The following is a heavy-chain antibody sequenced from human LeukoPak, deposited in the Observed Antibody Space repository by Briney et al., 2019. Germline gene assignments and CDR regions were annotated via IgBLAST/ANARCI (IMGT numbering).Heavy chain of an antibody. D-gene: IGHD3-16*01. CDR2: IYSSGTT. J-gene: IGHJ4*02. CDR3: ARGPSGGSGHDY. Sequence: PSETLSLTCTVSGGSISSYHWSWIRQPAGRGLEWFGRIYSSGTTNYNPSLRSRVTMSVDTSKNQFSLNLSSVTAADTAVYYCARGPSGGSGHDYWGQGTLVTVSS. V-gene: IGHV4-4*07. CDR1: GGSISSYH.